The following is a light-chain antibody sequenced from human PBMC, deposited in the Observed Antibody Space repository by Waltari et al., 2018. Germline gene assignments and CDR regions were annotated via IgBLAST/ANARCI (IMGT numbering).Light chain of an antibody. J-gene: IGLJ3*02. CDR3: SSYTTTDTPV. CDR1: SSDVGIYNY. V-gene: IGLV2-14*01. Sequence: QSALTQPASVSGSPGQSITISCIGTSSDVGIYNYVSWYQQHPGKAPKLLIYEVSNRPSGVSNRFSASKSGHPASLTIAGLPAEDEAHYYCSSYTTTDTPVFGGGTKLTVL. CDR2: EVS.